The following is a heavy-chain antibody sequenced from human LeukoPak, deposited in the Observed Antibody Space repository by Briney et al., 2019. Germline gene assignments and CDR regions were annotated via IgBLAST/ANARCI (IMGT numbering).Heavy chain of an antibody. V-gene: IGHV3-30*04. CDR1: EFTFSSYA. Sequence: GASLRLSCAASEFTFSSYAMHWVRQAPGKGLEWVAVISYDGSNKYYADSVKGRFTISRDNSKNTLYLQMNSLRAEDTAVYYCARDHYYGSGSYYRGSWFDPWGQGTLVTVSS. CDR3: ARDHYYGSGSYYRGSWFDP. CDR2: ISYDGSNK. J-gene: IGHJ5*02. D-gene: IGHD3-10*01.